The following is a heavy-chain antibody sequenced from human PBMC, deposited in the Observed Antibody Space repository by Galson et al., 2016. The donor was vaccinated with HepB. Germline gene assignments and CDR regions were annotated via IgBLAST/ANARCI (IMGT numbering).Heavy chain of an antibody. CDR1: GYSLTTYY. V-gene: IGHV1-46*01. D-gene: IGHD1-1*01. J-gene: IGHJ4*02. CDR2: ISPSGDTT. CDR3: ARDGNAFNFDF. Sequence: SVKVSCKAFGYSLTTYYMQWVRQAPGQGLEWLATISPSGDTTNYAPTFQGRVSVTRDTSTRTVYLELSSLRSEDTAIYFCARDGNAFNFDFWGQGTLVTVSS.